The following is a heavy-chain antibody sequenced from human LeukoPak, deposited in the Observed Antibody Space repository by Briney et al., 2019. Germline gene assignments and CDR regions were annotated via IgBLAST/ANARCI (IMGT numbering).Heavy chain of an antibody. D-gene: IGHD1-26*01. CDR1: GGSISSYY. V-gene: IGHV4-59*12. CDR3: ARRGGSYFIFGY. CDR2: IYYSGST. Sequence: SETLSLTCTVSGGSISSYYWSWIRQPPGKGLEWIGYIYYSGSTNYNPSLKSRVTISVDTSKNQFSLKLSSVTAADTAVYYCARRGGSYFIFGYWGQGTLVTVSS. J-gene: IGHJ4*02.